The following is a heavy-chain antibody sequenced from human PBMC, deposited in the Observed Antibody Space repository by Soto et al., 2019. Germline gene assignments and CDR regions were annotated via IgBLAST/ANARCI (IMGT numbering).Heavy chain of an antibody. D-gene: IGHD4-17*01. CDR2: IYYGGST. Sequence: SETLSLTCTVSGGSISSGDYYWSWIRQPPGKGLEWIGYIYYGGSTYYNPSLKSRVTISVDTSKNQFSLKLSSVTAADTAVYYCAGQTTVTTRAGFDYWGQGTLVTVSS. J-gene: IGHJ4*02. CDR3: AGQTTVTTRAGFDY. V-gene: IGHV4-30-4*01. CDR1: GGSISSGDYY.